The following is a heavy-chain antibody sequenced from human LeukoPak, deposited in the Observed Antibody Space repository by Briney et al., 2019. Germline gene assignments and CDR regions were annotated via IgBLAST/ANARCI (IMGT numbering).Heavy chain of an antibody. J-gene: IGHJ3*02. CDR3: AKGTLEWTLFDAFDI. V-gene: IGHV3-23*01. Sequence: GGPLRLSCAASGLTFSSYGMSWVRQAPGRGLEWVSAISTTGGTTYYADSVRGRFTISRDNSRNTLYLQMNSLRAEDTAVYYCAKGTLEWTLFDAFDIWGQGTMVTVSS. CDR1: GLTFSSYG. D-gene: IGHD3-3*01. CDR2: ISTTGGTT.